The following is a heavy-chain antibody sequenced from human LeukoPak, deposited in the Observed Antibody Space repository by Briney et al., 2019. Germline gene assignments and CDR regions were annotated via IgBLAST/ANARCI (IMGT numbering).Heavy chain of an antibody. V-gene: IGHV3-11*04. CDR2: ISSSGSTI. J-gene: IGHJ6*03. CDR3: ARGESAVVAPGVFNYYMDV. CDR1: GFTFSDYY. Sequence: GGSLRLSCAASGFTFSDYYMSWIRQAPGKGLEWVSYISSSGSTIYYADSVKGRFTISRDNAKNSLYLQMNSLRAEDTAVYYCARGESAVVAPGVFNYYMDVWGKGTTVTVSS. D-gene: IGHD2-15*01.